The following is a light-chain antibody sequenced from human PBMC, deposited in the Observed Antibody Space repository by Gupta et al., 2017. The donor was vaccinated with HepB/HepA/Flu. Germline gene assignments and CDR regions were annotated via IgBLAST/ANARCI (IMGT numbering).Light chain of an antibody. CDR3: MQALAAPLT. J-gene: IGKJ4*01. CDR2: LGS. CDR1: QNLLSRNGKNY. V-gene: IGKV2-28*01. Sequence: IVMTQSSVSLPVTPGEPAFMSCTSSQNLLSRNGKNYVDWYLQKPGTSPQVLICLGSIRASGDPDRFSGSASGTDFTLKISRVEAEDVRVYYCMQALAAPLTFGGEARVEIK.